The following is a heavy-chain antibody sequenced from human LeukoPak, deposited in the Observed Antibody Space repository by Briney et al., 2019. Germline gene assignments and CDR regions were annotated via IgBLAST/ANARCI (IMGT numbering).Heavy chain of an antibody. V-gene: IGHV3-33*01. CDR2: IWYDGSNK. CDR1: GFTFSSYG. Sequence: GGSLRLSCAASGFTFSSYGMHWVRQAPGKGLEWVAVIWYDGSNKYYADSVKGRFTISRDNSKNTLYLQMNSLRAEDTAVYYCARARGPTMIVNYFDYWGQGTQVTVSS. CDR3: ARARGPTMIVNYFDY. J-gene: IGHJ4*02. D-gene: IGHD3-22*01.